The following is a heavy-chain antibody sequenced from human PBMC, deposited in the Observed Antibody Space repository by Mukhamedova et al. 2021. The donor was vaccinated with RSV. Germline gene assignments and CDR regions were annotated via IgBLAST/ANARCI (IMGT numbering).Heavy chain of an antibody. CDR2: LYTSGST. Sequence: NWIRQPAGKGLEWIGRLYTSGSTDYNPSLKSRVTISVDTSKNQFSLKLTSVTAADTAVYYCAREEPYSSRWYFAFDIWGQGTMVT. CDR3: AREEPYSSRWYFAFDI. J-gene: IGHJ3*02. D-gene: IGHD6-13*01. V-gene: IGHV4-61*02.